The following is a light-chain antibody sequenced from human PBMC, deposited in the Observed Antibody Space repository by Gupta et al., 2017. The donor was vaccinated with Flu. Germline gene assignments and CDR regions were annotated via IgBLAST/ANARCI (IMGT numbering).Light chain of an antibody. J-gene: IGKJ2*01. Sequence: PSSVSASVGDRVTISWRASQDISSWLGWYQQKPGKAPKLLISIASSLESGVPSRFSGSGSGTDFNLTITSLQPEDFATYYCQQSSGFPRTFGQGTKVEIK. V-gene: IGKV1-12*01. CDR3: QQSSGFPRT. CDR1: QDISSW. CDR2: IAS.